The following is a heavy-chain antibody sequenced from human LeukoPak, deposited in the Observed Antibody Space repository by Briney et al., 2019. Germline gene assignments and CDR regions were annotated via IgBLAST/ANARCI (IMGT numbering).Heavy chain of an antibody. CDR2: INPSGGST. D-gene: IGHD3-16*02. J-gene: IGHJ3*02. Sequence: ASVKVSCKASGYTFTSYYMHWVRQAPGQGLEWMGIINPSGGSTSYAQKFQGRVTMTRDTSTSTAYMELSSLRSEDTAVYYCGRSYDYVWGSYRSHAFDIWGQGTMVTVSS. V-gene: IGHV1-46*01. CDR1: GYTFTSYY. CDR3: GRSYDYVWGSYRSHAFDI.